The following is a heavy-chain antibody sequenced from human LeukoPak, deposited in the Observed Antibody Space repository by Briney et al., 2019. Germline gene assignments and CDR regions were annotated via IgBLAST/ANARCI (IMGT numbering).Heavy chain of an antibody. CDR3: ARGRLFYGSGSNGPQPRAPEAFDI. CDR2: INHSGST. D-gene: IGHD3-10*01. V-gene: IGHV4-34*01. CDR1: GGSFSGYY. Sequence: PSETLSLTCAVYGGSFSGYYWSWIRQPPGKGLEWIGEINHSGSTNYNPSLKSRVTISVDTSKNQFSLKLGSVTAADTAVYYCARGRLFYGSGSNGPQPRAPEAFDIWGQGTMVTVSS. J-gene: IGHJ3*02.